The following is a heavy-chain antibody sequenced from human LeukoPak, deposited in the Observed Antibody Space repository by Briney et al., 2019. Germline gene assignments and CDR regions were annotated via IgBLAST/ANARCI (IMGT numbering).Heavy chain of an antibody. CDR3: ARLRAYWYFDL. CDR1: GFSFSNSW. J-gene: IGHJ2*01. V-gene: IGHV3-7*01. Sequence: GGSLRLSCAASGFSFSNSWMSWVRQAPGKGLEWVANIQQDGSEKYYVDSVKGRFTISRDNANNSLYLQMNSLRAEDTAVYYCARLRAYWYFDLWGRGTLVTVSS. CDR2: IQQDGSEK.